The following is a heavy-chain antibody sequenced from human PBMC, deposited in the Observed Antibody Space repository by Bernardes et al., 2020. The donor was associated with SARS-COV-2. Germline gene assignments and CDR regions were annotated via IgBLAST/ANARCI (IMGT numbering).Heavy chain of an antibody. CDR3: ARGHGCDY. CDR1: GFSLSSYA. J-gene: IGHJ4*02. CDR2: SSISGFNS. D-gene: IGHD4-17*01. V-gene: IGHV3-48*03. Sequence: WGSLRLSCVTSGFSLSSYAMTWVRQAPGKGLEWVSYSSISGFNSDYADSVKGRFTVSRDNAKNSLYLEMYSLRPEDTGVYYCARGHGCDYWGQGTLVTVSS.